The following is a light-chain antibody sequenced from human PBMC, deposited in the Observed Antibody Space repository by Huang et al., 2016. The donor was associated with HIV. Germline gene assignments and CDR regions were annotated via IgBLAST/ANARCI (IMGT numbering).Light chain of an antibody. CDR1: QGISSY. CDR2: YSA. V-gene: IGKV1D-43*01. Sequence: AIRMTQSPFSLSASVGDRVTISCWASQGISSYLAWYQQKPAKAPKFFIYYSASSQSGVPSRFSGSGSGSDDTLTISSLQPEDFATYYCQQYYRTPITFGQGTRLEIK. CDR3: QQYYRTPIT. J-gene: IGKJ5*01.